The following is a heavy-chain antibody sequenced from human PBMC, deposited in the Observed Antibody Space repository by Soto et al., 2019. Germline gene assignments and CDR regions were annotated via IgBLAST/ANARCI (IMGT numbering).Heavy chain of an antibody. D-gene: IGHD2-15*01. Sequence: GSLRLSCAASGFTFSSYAMSWVRQAPGKGLEWVSAISGSGGSTYYADSVKGRFTISRDNSKNTLYLQMNSLRAEDTAVYYCAKDRAYCSGGSCYSDYWGQGTLVTVSS. CDR1: GFTFSSYA. J-gene: IGHJ4*02. CDR3: AKDRAYCSGGSCYSDY. CDR2: ISGSGGST. V-gene: IGHV3-23*01.